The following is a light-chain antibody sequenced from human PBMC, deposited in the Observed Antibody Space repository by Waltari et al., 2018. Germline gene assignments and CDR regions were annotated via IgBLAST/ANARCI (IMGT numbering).Light chain of an antibody. J-gene: IGKJ2*01. CDR3: QQYGSSPYT. V-gene: IGKV3-20*01. CDR2: GAS. Sequence: EIVLTQSPGTRSLSPGARATLACRASQSVTSIYLAWYQQKPGQAPSLLIYGASSRATRLPARCSGSGVGTDFTLTISRLEPDDFAVYYCQQYGSSPYTLGQGTTLEI. CDR1: QSVTSIY.